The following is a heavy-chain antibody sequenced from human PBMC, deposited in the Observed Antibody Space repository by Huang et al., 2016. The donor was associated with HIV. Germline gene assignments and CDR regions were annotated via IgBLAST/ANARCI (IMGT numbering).Heavy chain of an antibody. CDR1: GFAFSTFG. Sequence: EVQLLESGGGLVQPGGSLRLSCVASGFAFSTFGMTWVRQAPGKGLEWVSGITSNGNTYYADAVKGRFTVSRDNSKDTLYFQMNSLRADDTAIYYCAKYSGNYEYFQHWGQGTLVSVSS. CDR3: AKYSGNYEYFQH. D-gene: IGHD1-26*01. J-gene: IGHJ1*01. V-gene: IGHV3-23*01. CDR2: ITSNGNT.